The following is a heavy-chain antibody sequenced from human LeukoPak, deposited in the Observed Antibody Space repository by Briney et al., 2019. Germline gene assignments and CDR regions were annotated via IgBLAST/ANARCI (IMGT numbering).Heavy chain of an antibody. CDR2: FDPEDGET. J-gene: IGHJ4*02. V-gene: IGHV1-24*01. Sequence: ASVKVSCKVSGYTLTELSMHWVRQAPGKGLEWMGGFDPEDGETIYAQKFQGRVTMTRDMSTSTVYMELSSLRSEDTAVYYCARDRWWELLPYYFDYWGQGTLVTVSS. CDR1: GYTLTELS. D-gene: IGHD1-26*01. CDR3: ARDRWWELLPYYFDY.